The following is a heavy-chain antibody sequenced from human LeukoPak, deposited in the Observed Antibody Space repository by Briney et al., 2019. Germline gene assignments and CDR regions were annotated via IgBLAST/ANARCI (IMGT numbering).Heavy chain of an antibody. CDR2: IKQDGSEK. Sequence: GGSLRLSCAASGFTFSSYGMHWVRQAPGKGLEWVANIKQDGSEKYYVDSVKGRFTISRDNAKNSLYLQMNSLRAEDTAVYYCARFTGCSSTSCLGWGQGTLVTVSS. D-gene: IGHD2-2*01. V-gene: IGHV3-7*03. J-gene: IGHJ4*02. CDR3: ARFTGCSSTSCLG. CDR1: GFTFSSYG.